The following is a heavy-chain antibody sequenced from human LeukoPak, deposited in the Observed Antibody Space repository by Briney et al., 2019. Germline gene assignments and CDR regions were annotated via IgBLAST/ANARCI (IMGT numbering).Heavy chain of an antibody. CDR2: IWYDGSNK. J-gene: IGHJ6*03. D-gene: IGHD6-13*01. CDR1: GFTFSSYG. V-gene: IGHV3-33*06. CDR3: AKMGQTSSSWSKHYYYYYMDV. Sequence: PGRSLRLSCAASGFTFSSYGMHWVRQAPGKGLEWVAVIWYDGSNKYYADSVKGRFTISRDNSKNTLYLQMNSPRAEDTAVYYCAKMGQTSSSWSKHYYYYYMDVWGRGTTVTVSS.